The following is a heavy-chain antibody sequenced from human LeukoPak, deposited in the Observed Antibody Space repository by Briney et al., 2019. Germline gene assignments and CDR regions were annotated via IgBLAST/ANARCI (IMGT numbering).Heavy chain of an antibody. CDR2: IRYDGSNK. Sequence: GGSLRLSCAVSRFSFSSFNMHWVRQAPGKGLEWVTFIRYDGSNKYYADSVRGRFTISRDNAKNTLYLQMNSLRAEDTAVYYCAKSLGYCSSTNCLVDYWGQGTLVTVSS. D-gene: IGHD2-2*01. J-gene: IGHJ4*02. CDR3: AKSLGYCSSTNCLVDY. CDR1: RFSFSSFN. V-gene: IGHV3-30*02.